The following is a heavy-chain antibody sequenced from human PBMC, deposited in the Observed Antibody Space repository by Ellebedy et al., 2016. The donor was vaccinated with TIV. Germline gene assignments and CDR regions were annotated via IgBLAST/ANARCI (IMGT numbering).Heavy chain of an antibody. CDR2: ISYDGSRK. J-gene: IGHJ5*02. CDR1: GFTFSDYA. CDR3: VRGRYYCSSTSCYAPSWFDP. D-gene: IGHD2-2*01. V-gene: IGHV3-30-3*01. Sequence: GESLKISXAASGFTFSDYAMHWVRQAPGKGLEWLAIISYDGSRKYYTDSVKGRFTISRDNSKNTLYLLLNSLRPEDTAMYYCVRGRYYCSSTSCYAPSWFDPWGQGTLVTVSS.